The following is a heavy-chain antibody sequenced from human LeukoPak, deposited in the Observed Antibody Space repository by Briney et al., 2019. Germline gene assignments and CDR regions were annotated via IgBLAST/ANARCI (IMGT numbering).Heavy chain of an antibody. CDR1: GYTFTSYD. CDR3: ARGLREEYCSSTSCSNWFDP. V-gene: IGHV1-8*03. D-gene: IGHD2-2*01. CDR2: MNPNSGNT. J-gene: IGHJ5*02. Sequence: ASVKVSCKASGYTFTSYDINWVRQATGQGLEWMGWMNPNSGNTGYAQKFQGRVTITRNTSISTAYMELSSLRSEDTAVYYCARGLREEYCSSTSCSNWFDPWGQGTLVTVSS.